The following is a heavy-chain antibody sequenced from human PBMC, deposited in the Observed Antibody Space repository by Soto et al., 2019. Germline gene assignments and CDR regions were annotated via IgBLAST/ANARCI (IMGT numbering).Heavy chain of an antibody. V-gene: IGHV5-51*01. J-gene: IGHJ4*02. CDR3: AKPSIGFYGTSGYFPNYFDY. D-gene: IGHD3-22*01. Sequence: PGESLKISCKASGYNFISDWIAWVRQRPGEGLEWMGIIYPGDSNTKYSPSFQGQVTISADKSTSTTYVQWPSLRASDTAMYYCAKPSIGFYGTSGYFPNYFDYWGQGALVTVSS. CDR2: IYPGDSNT. CDR1: GYNFISDW.